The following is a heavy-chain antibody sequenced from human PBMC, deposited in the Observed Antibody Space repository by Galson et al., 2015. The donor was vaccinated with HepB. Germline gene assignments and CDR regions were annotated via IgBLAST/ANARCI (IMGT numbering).Heavy chain of an antibody. Sequence: SLRLSCAASGFTVSSNYMSWVRQAPGKGLEWVSVIYSGGSTYYADSVKGRFTISRDNSKNTLYLQMNSLRAEDTAVYYCARDQNIDYGDYYYYYGMDVWGQGTTVTVSS. D-gene: IGHD4-17*01. CDR1: GFTVSSNY. J-gene: IGHJ6*02. CDR3: ARDQNIDYGDYYYYYGMDV. CDR2: IYSGGST. V-gene: IGHV3-53*01.